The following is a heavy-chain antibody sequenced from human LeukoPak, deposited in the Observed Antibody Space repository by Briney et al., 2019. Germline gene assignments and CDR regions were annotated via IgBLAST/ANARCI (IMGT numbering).Heavy chain of an antibody. V-gene: IGHV3-30-3*01. D-gene: IGHD3-22*01. J-gene: IGHJ3*02. CDR1: GFTFSSYA. Sequence: GGSLRLSCAASGFTFSSYAMHWVRQAPGKGLEWVAVISYDGSTKYYADSVKGRFTISRDNSKNTLYLQMNSLRAEDTAVYYCARDYYDSSGYYYDAFDIWGQGTMVTVSS. CDR3: ARDYYDSSGYYYDAFDI. CDR2: ISYDGSTK.